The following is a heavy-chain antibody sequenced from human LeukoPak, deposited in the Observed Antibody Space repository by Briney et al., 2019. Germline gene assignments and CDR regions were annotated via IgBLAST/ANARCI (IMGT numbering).Heavy chain of an antibody. CDR2: IIPIFGTA. Sequence: SVKVSCKASGGTFSSYAISWVRQAPGQGLEWMGGIIPIFGTANYAQKFQGRVTITADKSTSTAYMELSSLRSEDTAVYYCAGATLISYPPRDFFDYWGQGTLVTVSS. CDR1: GGTFSSYA. D-gene: IGHD5-18*01. CDR3: AGATLISYPPRDFFDY. J-gene: IGHJ4*02. V-gene: IGHV1-69*06.